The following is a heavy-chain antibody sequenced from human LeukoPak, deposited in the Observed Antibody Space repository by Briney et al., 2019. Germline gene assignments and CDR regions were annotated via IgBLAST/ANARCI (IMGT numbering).Heavy chain of an antibody. CDR3: ARISVVGTYYYYYGMDV. CDR1: GGSFSGYY. V-gene: IGHV4-34*01. Sequence: SETLSLTCAVYGGSFSGYYWSWIRQPPGKGLEWIGEINHSGSTNYNPSLKSRVTISVDTSKNQLSLELSSVTAADTAVYYCARISVVGTYYYYYGMDVWGQGTTVTVSS. D-gene: IGHD3-10*01. CDR2: INHSGST. J-gene: IGHJ6*02.